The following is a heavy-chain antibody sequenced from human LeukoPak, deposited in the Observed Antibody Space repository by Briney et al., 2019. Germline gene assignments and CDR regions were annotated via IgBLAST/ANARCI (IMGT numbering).Heavy chain of an antibody. J-gene: IGHJ3*02. CDR1: GFTLCGFR. V-gene: IGHV3-7*01. Sequence: RRTLRLSCAASGFTLCGFRMTWVCSAPGKGRERVANKTIDGRAKYYMDSVRCRFTISRDNAKNSLYLQMDSLSAEDTAVYYCVIEAVDIWGPGTLVTVSS. CDR3: VIEAVDI. CDR2: KTIDGRAK.